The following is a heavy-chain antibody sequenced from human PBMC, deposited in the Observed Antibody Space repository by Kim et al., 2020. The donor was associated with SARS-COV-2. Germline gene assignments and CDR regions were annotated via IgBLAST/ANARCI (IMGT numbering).Heavy chain of an antibody. D-gene: IGHD3-22*01. CDR1: GFTFSNAW. Sequence: GGSLRLSCAASGFTFSNAWMSWVRQAPGKGLEWVGRIKSKTDGGTTDYAAPVKGRFTISRDDSNNTLYLQMNSLKTEDTAVYYCTTDLPKKKTRYDSSGYYYAMDVWGQGTTVTVSS. J-gene: IGHJ6*02. V-gene: IGHV3-15*01. CDR3: TTDLPKKKTRYDSSGYYYAMDV. CDR2: IKSKTDGGTT.